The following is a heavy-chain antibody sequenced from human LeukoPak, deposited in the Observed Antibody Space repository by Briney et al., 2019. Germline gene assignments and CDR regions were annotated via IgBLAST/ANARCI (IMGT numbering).Heavy chain of an antibody. J-gene: IGHJ4*02. Sequence: SQTLSLTCTVSGGSISSGDYYWNWIRQPPGKGLEGIGYIYYSGSTYYNPSLKSRVTISVDTSKNQFSLKVNSLTAADTAVYYCAREPIGTHFDYWGRGTLVTVSS. CDR2: IYYSGST. D-gene: IGHD1-7*01. CDR3: AREPIGTHFDY. V-gene: IGHV4-30-4*01. CDR1: GGSISSGDYY.